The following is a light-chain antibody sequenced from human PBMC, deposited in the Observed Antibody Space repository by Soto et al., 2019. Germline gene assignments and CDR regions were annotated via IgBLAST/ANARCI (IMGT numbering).Light chain of an antibody. CDR2: GAS. CDR3: QQYNNWWT. CDR1: QSVSSS. Sequence: EIVMTQSPATLSVSPGDRATLSCRASQSVSSSLAWYQQKPGQAPRLLIYGASTRATGIPARFSGSGSETEFTLTISSLQSEDFAVYYCQQYNNWWTFGQGTKVEIK. J-gene: IGKJ1*01. V-gene: IGKV3-15*01.